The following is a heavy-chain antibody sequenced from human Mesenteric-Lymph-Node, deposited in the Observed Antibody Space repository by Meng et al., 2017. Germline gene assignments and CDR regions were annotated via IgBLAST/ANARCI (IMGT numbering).Heavy chain of an antibody. V-gene: IGHV1-18*01. CDR1: GYPFSSYG. J-gene: IGHJ6*02. Sequence: ASVTVSCKASGYPFSSYGFSWVRQAPGQGLEWMGWLSTYNGDTNYAHNLQARLTMTTDTSTNTAYMELNSLRSDDTAVHYCARDLIPVSWAYSMDVWGQGTTVTVSS. D-gene: IGHD3-16*01. CDR3: ARDLIPVSWAYSMDV. CDR2: LSTYNGDT.